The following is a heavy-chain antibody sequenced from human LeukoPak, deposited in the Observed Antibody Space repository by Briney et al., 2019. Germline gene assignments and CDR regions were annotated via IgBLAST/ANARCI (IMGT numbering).Heavy chain of an antibody. J-gene: IGHJ5*02. V-gene: IGHV3-21*04. Sequence: GGSLRLSCAASGFTLSSHSMNWVRQAPGKGLEWVASISSSSSYIYYADSVKGRFTISRDNAKNSLYLQMNSLKTEDTAVYYCTRQDYGSGTDPWGQGTLVTVSS. CDR1: GFTLSSHS. CDR2: ISSSSSYI. CDR3: TRQDYGSGTDP. D-gene: IGHD3-10*01.